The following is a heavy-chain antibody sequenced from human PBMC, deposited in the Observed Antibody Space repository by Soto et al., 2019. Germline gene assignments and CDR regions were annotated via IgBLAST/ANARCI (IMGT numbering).Heavy chain of an antibody. V-gene: IGHV1-18*01. CDR2: ISAYNGNT. Sequence: QVQLVQSGAEVKEPGASVKVSCKASGYTFTSYGISWVRQAPGQGLEWMGWISAYNGNTNYAQKFQGRVTMTTDTSTSTAYMELRSLRSDDTAVYYCARGVKYCTNGVCLFYGMDVWGQGTTVTVSS. J-gene: IGHJ6*02. CDR3: ARGVKYCTNGVCLFYGMDV. CDR1: GYTFTSYG. D-gene: IGHD2-8*01.